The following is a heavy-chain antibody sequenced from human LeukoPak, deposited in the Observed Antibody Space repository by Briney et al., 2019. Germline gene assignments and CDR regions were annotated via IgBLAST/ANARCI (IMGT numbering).Heavy chain of an antibody. CDR3: ARDQGSLTRSWYTGY. CDR2: INPYSGDT. D-gene: IGHD6-13*01. CDR1: GYTFTGYH. J-gene: IGHJ4*02. Sequence: ASVKVSCKASGYTFTGYHIHWVRQAPGQGREGMGRINPYSGDTNFAQKFQGRVPMTRNTSITTAYMDLSSLTPDDTAVYFCARDQGSLTRSWYTGYWGQGTQVTVSS. V-gene: IGHV1-2*06.